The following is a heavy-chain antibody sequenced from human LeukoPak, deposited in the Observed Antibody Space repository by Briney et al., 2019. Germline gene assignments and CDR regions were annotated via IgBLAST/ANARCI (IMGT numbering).Heavy chain of an antibody. CDR1: GYTFTSYD. J-gene: IGHJ4*02. Sequence: ASVKASCKASGYTFTSYDINWVRQATGQGLGWMGWMNPNSGNTGYAQKFQGRVTMTRNTSISTAYMELSSLRSEDTAVYYCARAHPYDSSGSVVYWGQGTLVTVSS. D-gene: IGHD3-22*01. CDR3: ARAHPYDSSGSVVY. CDR2: MNPNSGNT. V-gene: IGHV1-8*01.